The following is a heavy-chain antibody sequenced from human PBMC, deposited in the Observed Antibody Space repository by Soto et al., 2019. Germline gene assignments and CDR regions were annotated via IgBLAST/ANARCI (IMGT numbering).Heavy chain of an antibody. Sequence: SETLSLTCTVSGGSISSGGYYWSWIRQHPGKGLEWIGYIYYGGSTYYNPSLKSRVTISVDTSKNQFSLKLSSVAAADTAVYYCAREMVRGVIKWFDPWGQGTLVTVSS. CDR1: GGSISSGGYY. CDR3: AREMVRGVIKWFDP. J-gene: IGHJ5*02. CDR2: IYYGGST. V-gene: IGHV4-31*03. D-gene: IGHD3-10*01.